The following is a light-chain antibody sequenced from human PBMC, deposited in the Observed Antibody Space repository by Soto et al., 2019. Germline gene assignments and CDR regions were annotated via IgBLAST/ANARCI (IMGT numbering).Light chain of an antibody. J-gene: IGKJ5*01. CDR1: QGISSY. CDR3: QQRGNWPRIT. CDR2: AAS. Sequence: DIQLTQSPSFLSASVGDRVTITFRASQGISSYLAWYQQKPGKAPKLLIYAASTLQSGVPSRFSGSGSGTEFTLTIGSLEPEDFAVYYCQQRGNWPRITFGQGTRLEIK. V-gene: IGKV1-9*01.